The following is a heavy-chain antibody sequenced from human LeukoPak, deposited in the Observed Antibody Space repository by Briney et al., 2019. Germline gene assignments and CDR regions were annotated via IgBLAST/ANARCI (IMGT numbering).Heavy chain of an antibody. CDR2: ISGSGGST. CDR1: GFTFSSYA. V-gene: IGHV3-23*01. CDR3: AKFPDSSGYQPENWFDP. J-gene: IGHJ5*02. Sequence: PGGPLRLSCAASGFTFSSYAMSWVRQAPGKGLECVSAISGSGGSTYYADSVKGRFTISRDNSKNTLYLQMNSLRAEDTAVYYCAKFPDSSGYQPENWFDPWGQGTLVTVSS. D-gene: IGHD3-22*01.